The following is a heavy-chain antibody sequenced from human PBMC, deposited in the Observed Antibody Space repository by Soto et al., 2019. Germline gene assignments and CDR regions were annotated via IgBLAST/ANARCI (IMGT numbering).Heavy chain of an antibody. J-gene: IGHJ4*02. V-gene: IGHV1-69*13. CDR2: IIPIFGTA. Sequence: SVKVSCKASGGTFSSYAISWVRQAPGQGLEWMGGIIPIFGTANYAQKFQGRVTITADESTSTAYMELSSLRSEDTAVYYCARDSGVPTLWYYFDYWGQGTLVTVSS. CDR3: ARDSGVPTLWYYFDY. D-gene: IGHD2-21*01. CDR1: GGTFSSYA.